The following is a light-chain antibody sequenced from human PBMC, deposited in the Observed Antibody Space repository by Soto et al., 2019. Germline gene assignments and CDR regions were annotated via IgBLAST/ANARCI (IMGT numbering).Light chain of an antibody. Sequence: DIVLTQSPGTLSLSPGERATLSCRASQSVSSNFLAWYQQKPGQAPRLLIYGASKRATGIPDRFSGSGSETDFALTISGLEPEDFAVYYCQQYATSPPGVTLGPGTKVDI. CDR3: QQYATSPPGVT. J-gene: IGKJ3*01. CDR1: QSVSSNF. CDR2: GAS. V-gene: IGKV3-20*01.